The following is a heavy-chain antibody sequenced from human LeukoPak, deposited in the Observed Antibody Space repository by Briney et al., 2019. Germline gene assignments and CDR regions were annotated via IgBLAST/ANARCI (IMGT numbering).Heavy chain of an antibody. V-gene: IGHV4-4*02. CDR1: GDSISSSYW. CDR2: IYHSGST. CDR3: ARRGYYCLN. J-gene: IGHJ4*02. Sequence: SGTLSLTCAVSGDSISSSYWWSWARQSPGRGLEWIGEIYHSGSTNYNPSLKSRVTISVDKSRNQFSLKLNSVTAADTAVYYCARRGYYCLNWGQGTLVTVSS. D-gene: IGHD3-22*01.